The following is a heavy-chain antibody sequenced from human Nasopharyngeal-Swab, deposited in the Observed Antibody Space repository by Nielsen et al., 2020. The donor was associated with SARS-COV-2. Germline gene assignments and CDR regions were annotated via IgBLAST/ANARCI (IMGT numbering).Heavy chain of an antibody. V-gene: IGHV4-59*01. Sequence: SETLSPTCTVSGGSISSYYWSWIRQPPGKGLEWIGYIYYSGSTNYNPSLKSRVTISVDTSKNQFSLKLSSVTAADTAVYYCARAGYYYGSGSYYDTYENYYYYYGMDVWGQGTTVTVSS. CDR3: ARAGYYYGSGSYYDTYENYYYYYGMDV. J-gene: IGHJ6*02. CDR1: GGSISSYY. D-gene: IGHD3-10*01. CDR2: IYYSGST.